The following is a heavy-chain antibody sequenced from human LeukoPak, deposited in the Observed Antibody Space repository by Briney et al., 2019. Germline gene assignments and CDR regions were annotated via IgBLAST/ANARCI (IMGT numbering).Heavy chain of an antibody. V-gene: IGHV3-11*04. CDR2: ISSSGSTI. CDR3: ARDKRLPWSGYYLNYYYYYMDV. CDR1: GFTFSDYY. J-gene: IGHJ6*03. D-gene: IGHD3-3*01. Sequence: GGSLRLSCAASGFTFSDYYMSWIRQAPGKGLAWVSYISSSGSTIYYADSVKGRFTISRDNAKNSLYLQMNSLRAEDTAVYYCARDKRLPWSGYYLNYYYYYMDVWGKGTTVTVSS.